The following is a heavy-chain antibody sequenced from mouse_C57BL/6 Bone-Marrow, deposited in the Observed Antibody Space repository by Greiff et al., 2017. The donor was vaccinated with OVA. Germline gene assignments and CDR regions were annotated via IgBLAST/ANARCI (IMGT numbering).Heavy chain of an antibody. V-gene: IGHV1-52*01. CDR1: GYTFTSYW. Sequence: VQLQQPGAELVRPGSSVKLSCKASGYTFTSYWMHWVKQRPIQGLEWIGNIDPSDSETHYNQKFKDKATLTVDKSSSTAYMQLSILTSEDSAVYYCARNARIYEGYSAWFAYWGQGTLVTVSA. CDR2: IDPSDSET. J-gene: IGHJ3*01. D-gene: IGHD2-3*01. CDR3: ARNARIYEGYSAWFAY.